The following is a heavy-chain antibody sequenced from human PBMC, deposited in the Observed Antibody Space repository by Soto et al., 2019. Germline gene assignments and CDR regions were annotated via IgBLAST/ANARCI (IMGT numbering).Heavy chain of an antibody. D-gene: IGHD3-3*01. CDR3: AKAGEIFGLVIFAYLDF. CDR2: ISNDGSKT. V-gene: IGHV3-30*18. J-gene: IGHJ4*02. Sequence: GGSLRLSCATSGFTFNSYALHWVRQAPGKGLEWVALISNDGSKTFYADSVKGRFTISRDTAKNTLFLQVNSLTTEDTAVYFCAKAGEIFGLVIFAYLDFWRQRTLVTVSS. CDR1: GFTFNSYA.